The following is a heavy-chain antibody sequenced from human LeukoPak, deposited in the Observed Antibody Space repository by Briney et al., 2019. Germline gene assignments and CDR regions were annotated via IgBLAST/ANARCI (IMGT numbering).Heavy chain of an antibody. D-gene: IGHD3-3*01. V-gene: IGHV1-69*06. J-gene: IGHJ6*03. Sequence: ASVKVSCKASGGTFSSYPISWVRQAPGQGLEWMGGIIPMFDTADFAQKFQGRVTITADTSTSTAYMQLSSLRSEDAAVYYCARERGGGGFGVVIKRSYYYMDVWGKGTTVTVSS. CDR3: ARERGGGGFGVVIKRSYYYMDV. CDR1: GGTFSSYP. CDR2: IIPMFDTA.